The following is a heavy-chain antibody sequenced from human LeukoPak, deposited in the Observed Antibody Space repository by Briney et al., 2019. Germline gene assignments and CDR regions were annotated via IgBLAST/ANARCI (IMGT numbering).Heavy chain of an antibody. J-gene: IGHJ4*02. Sequence: SETLSLTCTVPVGSISSSSYSWGWIRQPPGKGLEWIGSIYYSGSTYYNPSLKSRVTISVDTSKNQFSLKLSSVTAADTAVYYCARDLPVVTRFDYWGQGTLVTVSS. D-gene: IGHD4-23*01. V-gene: IGHV4-39*07. CDR1: VGSISSSSYS. CDR3: ARDLPVVTRFDY. CDR2: IYYSGST.